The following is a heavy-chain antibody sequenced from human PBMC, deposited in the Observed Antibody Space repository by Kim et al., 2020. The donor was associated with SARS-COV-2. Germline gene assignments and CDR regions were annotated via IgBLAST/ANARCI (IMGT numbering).Heavy chain of an antibody. D-gene: IGHD5-12*01. CDR2: ISWNSGSI. Sequence: GGSLRLSCAASGFTFDDYAMHWVRQAPGKGLEWVSGISWNSGSIGYADSVKGRFTISRDNAKNSLYLQMNSLRAEDTALYYCATFNIVATIDYYYGMDVWGQGTTVTVSS. CDR1: GFTFDDYA. J-gene: IGHJ6*02. CDR3: ATFNIVATIDYYYGMDV. V-gene: IGHV3-9*01.